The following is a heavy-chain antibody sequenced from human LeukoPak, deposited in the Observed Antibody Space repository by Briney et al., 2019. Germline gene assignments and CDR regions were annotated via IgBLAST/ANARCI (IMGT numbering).Heavy chain of an antibody. CDR2: IYPGDSDT. J-gene: IGHJ4*02. D-gene: IGHD3-22*01. V-gene: IGHV5-51*01. CDR3: ARPFDSRYYYDSSGYRDY. CDR1: GYSFTSTW. Sequence: GESLKISCKCSGYSFTSTWIGWVRQMPGKGLEWMGIIYPGDSDTRYSPSFQGQVTILADKSISTAYLQWSSLKASDTAMYYCARPFDSRYYYDSSGYRDYWGQGTLVTVSS.